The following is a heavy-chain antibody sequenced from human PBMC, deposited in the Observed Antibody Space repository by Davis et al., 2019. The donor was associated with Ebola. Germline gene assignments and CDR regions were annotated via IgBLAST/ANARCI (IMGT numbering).Heavy chain of an antibody. V-gene: IGHV3-11*04. J-gene: IGHJ6*02. Sequence: GESLKISCAASGFTFSDYYMSWIRQAPGKGLEWVSYISSSGSTIYYADSVKGRFTISRDNAKNSLYLQMNSLRAEDTAVYYCARRGRGTIFGVVPRMDVWGQGTTVTVSS. CDR2: ISSSGSTI. CDR3: ARRGRGTIFGVVPRMDV. D-gene: IGHD3-3*01. CDR1: GFTFSDYY.